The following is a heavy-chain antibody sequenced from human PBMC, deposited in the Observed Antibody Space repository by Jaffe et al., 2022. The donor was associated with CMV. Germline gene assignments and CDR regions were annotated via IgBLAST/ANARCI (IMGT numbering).Heavy chain of an antibody. V-gene: IGHV3-23*04. CDR2: ISGSGGST. CDR3: AKPIAVAGIRADAFDI. D-gene: IGHD6-19*01. Sequence: EVQLVESGGGLVQPGGSLRLSCAASGFTFSSYAMSWVRQAPGKGLEWVSAISGSGGSTYYADSVKGRFTISRDNSKNTLYLQMNSLRAEDTAVYYCAKPIAVAGIRADAFDIWGQGTMVTVSS. CDR1: GFTFSSYA. J-gene: IGHJ3*02.